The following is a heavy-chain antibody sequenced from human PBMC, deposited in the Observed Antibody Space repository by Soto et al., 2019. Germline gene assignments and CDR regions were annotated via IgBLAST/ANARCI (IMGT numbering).Heavy chain of an antibody. CDR3: AGLRGVALDY. CDR2: IYYSGST. V-gene: IGHV4-59*08. Sequence: SETLSLTCTVSGVSISSYYWSWIRQPPGKGLEWIGYIYYSGSTNYNPSLKSRVTISVDTSKNQFSLKLSSVTAADTAVYYCAGLRGVALDYWGQGTLVTVSS. CDR1: GVSISSYY. J-gene: IGHJ4*02. D-gene: IGHD6-13*01.